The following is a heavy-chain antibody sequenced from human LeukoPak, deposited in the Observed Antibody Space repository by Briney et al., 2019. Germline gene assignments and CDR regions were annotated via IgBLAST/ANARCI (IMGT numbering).Heavy chain of an antibody. CDR2: IYYSGST. CDR3: ARDLGPEWHQLAESHYYYYYMDV. CDR1: GGSISSYY. D-gene: IGHD6-13*01. J-gene: IGHJ6*03. Sequence: SETLSLTCTVSGGSISSYYWSWIRQPPGKGLEWIGYIYYSGSTNYNPSLKSRVTISVDTSKNQFSLKLSSVTAADTAVYYCARDLGPEWHQLAESHYYYYYMDVWGKGTTVTVSS. V-gene: IGHV4-59*01.